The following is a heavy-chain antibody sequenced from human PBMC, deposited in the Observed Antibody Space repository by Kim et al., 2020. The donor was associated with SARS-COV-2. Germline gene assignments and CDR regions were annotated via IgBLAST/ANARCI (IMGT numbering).Heavy chain of an antibody. Sequence: YADSVRGRFTIARDYSENKVYLQMDSLSAGDTAVYYCARPSSSHFDFWGQGTLVSVSS. J-gene: IGHJ4*02. D-gene: IGHD3-10*01. V-gene: IGHV3-33*01. CDR3: ARPSSSHFDF.